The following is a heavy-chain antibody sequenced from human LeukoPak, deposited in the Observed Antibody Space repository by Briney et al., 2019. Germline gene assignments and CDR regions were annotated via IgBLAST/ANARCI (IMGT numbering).Heavy chain of an antibody. CDR1: GFTFSSYA. Sequence: GGSLRLSCAASGFTFSSYAMSWVRQAPGKGLEWVSAIRGSGGSTYYADSVKGRFTISRDNSKNTLYLQMNSLRAEDTAVYYCAKPPRRWLVRGGPFDYWGQGTLVTVSS. J-gene: IGHJ4*02. CDR3: AKPPRRWLVRGGPFDY. D-gene: IGHD6-19*01. CDR2: IRGSGGST. V-gene: IGHV3-23*01.